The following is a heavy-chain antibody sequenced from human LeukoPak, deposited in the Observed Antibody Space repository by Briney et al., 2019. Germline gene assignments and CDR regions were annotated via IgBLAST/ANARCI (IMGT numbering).Heavy chain of an antibody. V-gene: IGHV4-34*01. CDR2: INHSGST. CDR1: GGSFSGYY. J-gene: IGHJ4*02. CDR3: ARGGVQNLDTDMVTGSFDY. D-gene: IGHD5-18*01. Sequence: SETLSLTCAVYGGSFSGYYWSWIRQPPGKGLEWIGEINHSGSTNYNPSLKSRVTISVDTSKNQFSLKLSSVTAADTAVYYCARGGVQNLDTDMVTGSFDYWGQGTLVTVSS.